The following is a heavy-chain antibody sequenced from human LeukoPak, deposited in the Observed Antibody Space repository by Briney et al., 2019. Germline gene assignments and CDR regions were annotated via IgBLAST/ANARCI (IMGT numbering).Heavy chain of an antibody. CDR1: GGSISSSSYY. CDR3: ARSCSSTSCSSYYYMDV. CDR2: IYHSGST. Sequence: PSETLSLTCTVSGGSISSSSYYWGWIRQPPGRGLEWIGYIYHSGSTYYNPSLKSRVTISVDRSKNQFSLKLSSVTAADTAVYYCARSCSSTSCSSYYYMDVWGKGTTVTVSS. J-gene: IGHJ6*03. V-gene: IGHV4-39*07. D-gene: IGHD2-2*01.